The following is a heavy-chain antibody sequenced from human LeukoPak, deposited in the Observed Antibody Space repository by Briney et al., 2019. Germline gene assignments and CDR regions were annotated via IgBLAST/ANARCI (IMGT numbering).Heavy chain of an antibody. J-gene: IGHJ3*02. Sequence: GGSLTLSCAASGFTFSSYAMSWVRQAPGKGLEWVSAISGSGGSTYYADSVKGRFTISRDNSKNTLYLQMNSLRAEDTAVYYCAKDVDYGGNSDAFDIWGQGTMVTVSS. D-gene: IGHD4-23*01. CDR2: ISGSGGST. CDR1: GFTFSSYA. V-gene: IGHV3-23*01. CDR3: AKDVDYGGNSDAFDI.